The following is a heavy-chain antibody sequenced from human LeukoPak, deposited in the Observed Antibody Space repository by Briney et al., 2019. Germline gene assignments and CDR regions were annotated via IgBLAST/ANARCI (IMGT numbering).Heavy chain of an antibody. V-gene: IGHV4-59*12. J-gene: IGHJ4*02. D-gene: IGHD5-24*01. CDR1: GGSISSYY. Sequence: SETLSLTCTVSGGSISSYYWSWIRQPPGKGLEWIGYIYYSGSTNYNPSLKSRVTISVDTSKNQFSLKLSSVTAADTAVYYCARRRRDGYNFYFDFWGQGSLVAVSS. CDR3: ARRRRDGYNFYFDF. CDR2: IYYSGST.